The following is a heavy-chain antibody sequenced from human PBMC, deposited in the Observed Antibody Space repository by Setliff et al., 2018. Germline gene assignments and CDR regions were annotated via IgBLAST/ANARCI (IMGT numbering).Heavy chain of an antibody. D-gene: IGHD5-18*01. J-gene: IGHJ4*02. Sequence: SETLSLTCSVSGGSISPYYWIWIRQSPGKGLEWIGYIFYSGSARYNPSLESRVTMSVDTSKNQISLKLTSVTAADTAVYSCSRARLTGGGGYSYGQGNPLNYWGQGTLVTVSS. CDR1: GGSISPYY. CDR3: SRARLTGGGGYSYGQGNPLNY. V-gene: IGHV4-59*08. CDR2: IFYSGSA.